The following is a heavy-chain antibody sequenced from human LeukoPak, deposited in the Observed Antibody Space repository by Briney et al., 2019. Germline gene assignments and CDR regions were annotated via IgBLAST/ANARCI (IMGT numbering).Heavy chain of an antibody. D-gene: IGHD2-2*01. V-gene: IGHV1-69*13. CDR2: IIPIFGTA. J-gene: IGHJ6*03. CDR1: GGTFSSYA. Sequence: ASVKVSCKASGGTFSSYAISWVRQAPGQGLEWMGGIIPIFGTANYAQKFQGRVTITADESTSTAYMELSSLRSEDTAVYYCASIVVVPAENYYMDVWGKGPRSPSP. CDR3: ASIVVVPAENYYMDV.